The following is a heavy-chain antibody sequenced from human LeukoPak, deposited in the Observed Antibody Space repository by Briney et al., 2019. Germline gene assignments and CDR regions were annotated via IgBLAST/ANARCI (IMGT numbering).Heavy chain of an antibody. CDR2: MYYSGST. V-gene: IGHV4-39*01. CDR1: GGYISSGSYY. CDR3: ARLGYSTRWYYFDY. D-gene: IGHD6-13*01. Sequence: SGTLSLTCTVSGGYISSGSYYWGWIRQPPGKGLEWIGSMYYSGSTYYNPSLESRVTISVDTSKNQFSLKLSSVTAADTAVYYCARLGYSTRWYYFDYWGQGTLVTVSS. J-gene: IGHJ4*02.